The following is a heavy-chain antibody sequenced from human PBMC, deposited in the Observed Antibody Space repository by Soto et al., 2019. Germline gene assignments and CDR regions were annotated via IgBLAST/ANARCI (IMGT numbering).Heavy chain of an antibody. Sequence: PSEPLSLTCTVSGGSISSSNYFWGWIRQPPGKGLEWIGSMYYSGGTYYNPSLKSRVTISVDTSKNQFSLKLSSVTAADTAMYYCARHGEITIRCVNRVVPCGHGTRFTV. CDR2: MYYSGGT. D-gene: IGHD3-9*01. CDR3: ARHGEITIRCVNRVVP. J-gene: IGHJ5*02. V-gene: IGHV4-39*01. CDR1: GGSISSSNYF.